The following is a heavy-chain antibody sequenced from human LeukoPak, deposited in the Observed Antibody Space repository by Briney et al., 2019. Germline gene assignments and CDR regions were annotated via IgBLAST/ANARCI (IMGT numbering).Heavy chain of an antibody. CDR3: AKENDYGDQGGIHFDY. Sequence: GGSLRLSCAASGFTFDDYALHWVRQAPGKGLEWVSGISWNSGSIGYADSVKGRFTISRDNAKNSLYLQMNRLRAEDTALYYCAKENDYGDQGGIHFDYWGQGTLVTVSS. CDR2: ISWNSGSI. J-gene: IGHJ4*02. CDR1: GFTFDDYA. V-gene: IGHV3-9*01. D-gene: IGHD4-17*01.